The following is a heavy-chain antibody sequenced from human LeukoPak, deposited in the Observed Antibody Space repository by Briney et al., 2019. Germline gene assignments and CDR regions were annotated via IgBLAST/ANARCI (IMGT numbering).Heavy chain of an antibody. CDR2: IYYSGST. CDR3: ARLYYYDSNLHGNAFDI. CDR1: GGSISSYY. D-gene: IGHD3-22*01. Sequence: KPSETLSLTCTVSGGSISSYYWSWIRQPPGKGLEWIGYIYYSGSTNYNPSLKSRVTISVDTSKNQFSLKLSSVTAADTAAYYCARLYYYDSNLHGNAFDIWGQGTMVTVSS. V-gene: IGHV4-59*01. J-gene: IGHJ3*02.